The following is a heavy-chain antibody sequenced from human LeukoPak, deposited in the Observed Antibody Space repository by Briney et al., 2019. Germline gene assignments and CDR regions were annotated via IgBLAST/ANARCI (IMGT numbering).Heavy chain of an antibody. CDR1: GFTFSNYW. V-gene: IGHV3-7*01. CDR2: MKGDGSDK. Sequence: GGSLRLSCVASGFTFSNYWMSWVRQAPGKGLEWVANMKGDGSDKYYVDSVKGRFTISRDNAKNSLYLQMNSLRAEDTAVYYCAKTRIVVVPAATQGLRRGYWGQGTLVTVSS. J-gene: IGHJ4*02. D-gene: IGHD2-2*01. CDR3: AKTRIVVVPAATQGLRRGY.